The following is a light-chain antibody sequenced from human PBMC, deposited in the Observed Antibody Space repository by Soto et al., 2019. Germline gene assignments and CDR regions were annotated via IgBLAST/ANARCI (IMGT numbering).Light chain of an antibody. CDR3: TSFATGRIYV. CDR1: SSDVGGYNY. CDR2: DVS. J-gene: IGLJ1*01. V-gene: IGLV2-11*01. Sequence: QSVLTQPRSVSGSPGQSVTISCTGTSSDVGGYNYVSWYQQHPGKAPKLMIYDVSKRPSGVPDRFSGSKSGNTASLTISGLQAEDEGDYYCTSFATGRIYVFGSGTKVTVL.